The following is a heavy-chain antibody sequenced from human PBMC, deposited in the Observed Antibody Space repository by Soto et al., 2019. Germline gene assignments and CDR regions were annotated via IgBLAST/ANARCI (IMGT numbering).Heavy chain of an antibody. CDR2: TSFDGKNK. CDR3: ARERAIAATGIFYS. V-gene: IGHV3-30*04. CDR1: GFTFSNFA. D-gene: IGHD6-13*01. J-gene: IGHJ5*01. Sequence: GGSLRLSRAASGFTFSNFAMHWVRQAPGKGLEWVAATSFDGKNKDYADSVKGRFTISRDNSKKTLFLQMNSLRPEDTAVYYCARERAIAATGIFYSWGQGTLVTVSS.